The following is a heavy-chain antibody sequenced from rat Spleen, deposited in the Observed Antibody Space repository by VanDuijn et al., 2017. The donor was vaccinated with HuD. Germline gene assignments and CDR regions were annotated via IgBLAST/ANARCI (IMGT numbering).Heavy chain of an antibody. V-gene: IGHV1-43*01. Sequence: QVQLQQSGAELAKPGSSMKISCKASGYTFTSYYISWIKQTTGQGLEYIGYINTGSGSTNYNEKFKGKATLTVDKSSRTAFMHLDSLTPDDSAVFYCARELWIGSFGYWGQGTLVSVSS. D-gene: IGHD1-6*01. CDR1: GYTFTSYY. CDR3: ARELWIGSFGY. CDR2: INTGSGST. J-gene: IGHJ3*01.